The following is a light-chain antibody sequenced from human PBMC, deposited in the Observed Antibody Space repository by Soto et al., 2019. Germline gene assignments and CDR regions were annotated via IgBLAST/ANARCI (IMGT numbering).Light chain of an antibody. J-gene: IGLJ1*01. CDR1: SSDVGSYNR. Sequence: QSALTQPPSLSGSPGQSVTISCTGTSSDVGSYNRVSWYPQPPGTAPKLMIYEVSNRPSGVPDRFSGSKSGNTASLTISGLQAEDEADDYCSLYTSSSPYVFGTGTKRTV. CDR2: EVS. V-gene: IGLV2-18*01. CDR3: SLYTSSSPYV.